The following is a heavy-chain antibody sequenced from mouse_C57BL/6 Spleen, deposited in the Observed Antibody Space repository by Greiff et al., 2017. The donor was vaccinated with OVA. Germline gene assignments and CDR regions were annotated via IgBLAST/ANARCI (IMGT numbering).Heavy chain of an antibody. CDR3: ARRVGSYYGSLIDY. J-gene: IGHJ2*01. CDR2: IDPSDSYT. D-gene: IGHD1-1*01. Sequence: QVQLQQPGAELVRPGTSVKLSCKASGYTFTSYWMHWVKQRPGHGLEWIGVIDPSDSYTNYNQKFKGKATLTVDTSSSTAYMQLSSLTSEDSAVYYCARRVGSYYGSLIDYWGQGTTLTVSS. V-gene: IGHV1-59*01. CDR1: GYTFTSYW.